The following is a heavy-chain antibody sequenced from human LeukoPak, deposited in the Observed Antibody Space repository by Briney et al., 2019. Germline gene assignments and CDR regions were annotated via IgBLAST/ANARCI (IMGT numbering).Heavy chain of an antibody. CDR3: ARDRMVRGVILHDY. Sequence: GGSLRLSCAASGFTFSSYAMQAVRQAPGKGLEWVAVISYDGSNKYYADSVKGGFTISRDNSKNTRYLQINSLRAEDTAVYSCARDRMVRGVILHDYWGQGALVTVSS. D-gene: IGHD3-10*01. CDR1: GFTFSSYA. CDR2: ISYDGSNK. V-gene: IGHV3-30*04. J-gene: IGHJ4*02.